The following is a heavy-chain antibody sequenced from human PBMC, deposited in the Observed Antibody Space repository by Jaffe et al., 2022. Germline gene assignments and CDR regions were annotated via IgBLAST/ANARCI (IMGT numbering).Heavy chain of an antibody. V-gene: IGHV3-7*01. D-gene: IGHD2-15*01. CDR2: IKQDGSEK. Sequence: EVQLVESGGGLVQPGGSLRLSCAASGFTFSSYWMSWVRQAPGKGLEWVANIKQDGSEKYYVDSVKGRFTISRDNAKNSLYLQMNSLRAEDTAVYYCARGPCSGGSCYEEGYYYYYYMDVWGKGTTVTVSS. J-gene: IGHJ6*03. CDR3: ARGPCSGGSCYEEGYYYYYYMDV. CDR1: GFTFSSYW.